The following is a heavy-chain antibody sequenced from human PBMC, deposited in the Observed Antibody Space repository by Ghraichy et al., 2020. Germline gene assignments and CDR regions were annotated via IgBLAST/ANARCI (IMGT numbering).Heavy chain of an antibody. J-gene: IGHJ4*02. D-gene: IGHD4-17*01. V-gene: IGHV3-21*01. CDR1: GFTFSSYS. CDR3: AREGRGDYIFDY. CDR2: ISSSSSYI. Sequence: GGSLRLSCAASGFTFSSYSMNWVRQAPGKGLEWVSSISSSSSYIYYADSVKGRCTIARDNAKNSLYLQMNSRRAEDTAGYYCAREGRGDYIFDYWGQGTLVTVSS.